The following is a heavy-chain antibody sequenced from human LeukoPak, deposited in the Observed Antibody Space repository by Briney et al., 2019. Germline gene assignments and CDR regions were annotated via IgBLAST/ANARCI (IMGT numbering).Heavy chain of an antibody. CDR1: GYTFTGYY. CDR3: ARVKCSSASCYALDY. CDR2: INPNRGGT. Sequence: GASVKVSCKASGYTFTGYYMHWVRQAPGQGLEWMGWINPNRGGTNYAQKFQGRVTMTRDTSISTAYMELSRLRSDDTAVHYCARVKCSSASCYALDYWGQGTLVTVSS. V-gene: IGHV1-2*02. J-gene: IGHJ4*02. D-gene: IGHD2-2*01.